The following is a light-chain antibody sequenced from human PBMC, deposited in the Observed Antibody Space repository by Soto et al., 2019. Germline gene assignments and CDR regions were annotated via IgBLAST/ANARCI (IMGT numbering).Light chain of an antibody. Sequence: QSALTHPASVSGSPGQSITISCTGTSSDVGGYNYVSWYQQHPGKAPKLMIYEVSNRPSGVSNRFSGSKSGNTASLTISGLQAEDEADYYCSSYTSSITYVFGTGTKV. V-gene: IGLV2-14*01. CDR2: EVS. J-gene: IGLJ1*01. CDR3: SSYTSSITYV. CDR1: SSDVGGYNY.